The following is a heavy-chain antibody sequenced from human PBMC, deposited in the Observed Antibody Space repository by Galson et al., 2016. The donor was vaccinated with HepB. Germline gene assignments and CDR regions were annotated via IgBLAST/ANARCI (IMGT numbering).Heavy chain of an antibody. Sequence: SETLSLTCSVSGGAINSAYHWSWIRQHPGKGLEWIGDFNDRGGTNYNPSLESRVTISEDTSKTQFSLKLTSVTAADTAVYYCARVGLGYSAISSGAFDIWGQGTMVTVSS. D-gene: IGHD3/OR15-3a*01. J-gene: IGHJ3*02. CDR2: FNDRGGT. CDR3: ARVGLGYSAISSGAFDI. CDR1: GGAINSAYH. V-gene: IGHV4-34*01.